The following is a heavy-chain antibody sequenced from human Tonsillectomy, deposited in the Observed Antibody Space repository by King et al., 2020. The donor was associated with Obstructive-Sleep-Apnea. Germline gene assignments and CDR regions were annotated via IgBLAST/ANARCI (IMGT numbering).Heavy chain of an antibody. Sequence: VQLQESGPGLVKPSQTLSLTCTVSGGSISSGGYYWSWIRQHPGKGLEWIGYIYYSGSTDYNPSLKSRVTISVDTSKNQFSLKLSSVTAADTAVYYFARTLPSEMETGYYYYGMDVWGPGTTVTVSS. CDR3: ARTLPSEMETGYYYYGMDV. CDR2: IYYSGST. D-gene: IGHD1-14*01. J-gene: IGHJ6*02. V-gene: IGHV4-31*03. CDR1: GGSISSGGYY.